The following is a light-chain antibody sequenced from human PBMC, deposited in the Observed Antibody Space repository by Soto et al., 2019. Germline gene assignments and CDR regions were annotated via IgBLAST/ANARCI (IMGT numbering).Light chain of an antibody. V-gene: IGLV2-14*03. CDR1: SSDVGRYKY. J-gene: IGLJ2*01. CDR3: SSYTTTTTLV. Sequence: QCALTQPASVSGSPGQSITISCTGTSSDVGRYKYVSWYQQHPGKAPKLMIYDVSYRPSGVSNRFSGSKSGNTASLTISGLQAEDEADYYCSSYTTTTTLVFGGGTKLTAL. CDR2: DVS.